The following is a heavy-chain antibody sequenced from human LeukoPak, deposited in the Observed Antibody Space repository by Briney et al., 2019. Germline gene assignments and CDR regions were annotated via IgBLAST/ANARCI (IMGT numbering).Heavy chain of an antibody. J-gene: IGHJ4*02. CDR3: ARGTGYTYAFTGRERTKSRLDY. CDR1: GFTLSSYA. Sequence: PGGSLRLSCAASGFTLSSYAIHWVRQAPAKGLEWVAVISYDGSNKYYADSVKGRFTISRDNSKNTLYLQMNSLRAEDTAAYYCARGTGYTYAFTGRERTKSRLDYWGQGTLVTVSS. CDR2: ISYDGSNK. D-gene: IGHD5-18*01. V-gene: IGHV3-30*04.